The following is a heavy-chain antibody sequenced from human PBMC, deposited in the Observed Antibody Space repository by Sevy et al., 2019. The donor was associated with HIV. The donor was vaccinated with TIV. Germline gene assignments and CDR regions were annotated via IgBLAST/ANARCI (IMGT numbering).Heavy chain of an antibody. V-gene: IGHV3-7*01. Sequence: GGSLRLSCAASGFTVGTYWMSWVRQAPGKGLQWVASIKQDESEKNYVDSVKGRFTISRDNAKNSLALQMNSLRAEDTAVSYCARDLVVRTGMFYWGMDVWGQGTTVTVSS. J-gene: IGHJ6*02. D-gene: IGHD2-2*01. CDR3: ARDLVVRTGMFYWGMDV. CDR1: GFTVGTYW. CDR2: IKQDESEK.